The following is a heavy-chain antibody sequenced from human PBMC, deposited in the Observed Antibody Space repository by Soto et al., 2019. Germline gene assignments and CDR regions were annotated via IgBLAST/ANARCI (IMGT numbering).Heavy chain of an antibody. CDR2: ISAYNGNT. J-gene: IGHJ6*02. CDR1: GYTFTSYG. Sequence: QVQLVQSGAEVKKPGASVKVSCKASGYTFTSYGISWVRQAPGQGLEWMGWISAYNGNTNYAQKLQGRVTMTTDTSRXXAXVXXRSLRSDDTAVYYCARDGDDGDDAVGGGYCDGMDVWGQGTTVTVSS. V-gene: IGHV1-18*01. CDR3: ARDGDDGDDAVGGGYCDGMDV. D-gene: IGHD4-17*01.